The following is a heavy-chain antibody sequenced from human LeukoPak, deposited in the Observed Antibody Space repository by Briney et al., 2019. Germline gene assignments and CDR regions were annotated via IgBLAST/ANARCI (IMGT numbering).Heavy chain of an antibody. CDR3: AKNGYSGSDPPYYFDY. CDR1: GFTFSSYA. V-gene: IGHV3-23*01. D-gene: IGHD5-12*01. CDR2: ISGSGGST. J-gene: IGHJ4*02. Sequence: GGSLTLSCAASGFTFSSYAMSWVRQAPGKGLEWVSAISGSGGSTYYADSVKGRFTISRDNSKNTLYLQMNSLRAEDTAVYYCAKNGYSGSDPPYYFDYWGQETLVTVSS.